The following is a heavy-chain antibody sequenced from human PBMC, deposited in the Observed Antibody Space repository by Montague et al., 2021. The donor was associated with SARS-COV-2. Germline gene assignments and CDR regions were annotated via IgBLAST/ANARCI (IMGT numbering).Heavy chain of an antibody. V-gene: IGHV6-1*01. CDR3: ARGPKMYGELADY. CDR2: TNYRSKWTS. CDR1: GDSVCSNTPA. Sequence: CAISGDSVCSNTPAWNWIRQSPSVGLEWLGRTNYRSKWTSDYATSVEGRISIDPDTSNNQFSLKLSSVTAADTAVYYCARGPKMYGELADYWGQGTLVTVSS. D-gene: IGHD4-17*01. J-gene: IGHJ4*02.